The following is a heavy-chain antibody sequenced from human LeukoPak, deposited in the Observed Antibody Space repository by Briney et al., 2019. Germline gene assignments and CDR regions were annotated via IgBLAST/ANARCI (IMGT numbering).Heavy chain of an antibody. J-gene: IGHJ4*02. CDR1: GYTFTGYY. D-gene: IGHD3-10*01. CDR3: ARVHGSGSYPRAFDY. CDR2: INPNSGGT. Sequence: GASVKVSCKASGYTFTGYYMHWVRQAPGQGLEWMGRINPNSGGTNYAQKFQGRVTMTRDTSISTAYMELSGLRSDDTAVYYCARVHGSGSYPRAFDYWGQGTLVTVSS. V-gene: IGHV1-2*06.